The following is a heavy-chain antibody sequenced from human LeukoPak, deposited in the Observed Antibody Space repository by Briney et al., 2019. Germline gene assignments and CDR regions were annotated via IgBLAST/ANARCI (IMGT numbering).Heavy chain of an antibody. J-gene: IGHJ6*02. CDR1: GYTFTSYG. Sequence: ASVEVSCKASGYTFTSYGISWVRQAPGQGLEWMGWISAYNGNTNYAQKLQGRVTMTTDTSTSTAYMGLRSLRSDDTAVYYCARDFWSGYSHYYGMDVWGQGTTVTVSS. V-gene: IGHV1-18*01. CDR3: ARDFWSGYSHYYGMDV. CDR2: ISAYNGNT. D-gene: IGHD3-3*01.